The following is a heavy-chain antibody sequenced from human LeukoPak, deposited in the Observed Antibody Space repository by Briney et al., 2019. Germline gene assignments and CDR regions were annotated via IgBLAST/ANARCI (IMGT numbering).Heavy chain of an antibody. V-gene: IGHV1-2*02. CDR1: GYTFTGYY. CDR2: INPNSGGT. CDR3: ARHRSGSYYMDV. D-gene: IGHD6-19*01. Sequence: ASVKVSCKASGYTFTGYYMHWVRQAPGQGLEWVGWINPNSGGTNYAQKFQGRVTMTRDTSISTAYMELSRLRSDDTAVYYCARHRSGSYYMDVWGKGTTVTISS. J-gene: IGHJ6*03.